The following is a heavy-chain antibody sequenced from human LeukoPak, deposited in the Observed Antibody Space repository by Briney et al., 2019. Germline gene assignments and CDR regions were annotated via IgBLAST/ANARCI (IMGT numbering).Heavy chain of an antibody. J-gene: IGHJ4*02. CDR2: IYPADSDT. CDR3: ARQRYCSTTSCSFYFDY. V-gene: IGHV5-51*01. CDR1: GYSFSSYW. D-gene: IGHD2-2*01. Sequence: GQSLTISCKGSGYSFSSYWIGWVRQMPGKGLEWMGFIYPADSDTRYSPSFQGQVSISADRSVSTAYLQWSSLKASDTAMYYCARQRYCSTTSCSFYFDYWGQGTLVTVSS.